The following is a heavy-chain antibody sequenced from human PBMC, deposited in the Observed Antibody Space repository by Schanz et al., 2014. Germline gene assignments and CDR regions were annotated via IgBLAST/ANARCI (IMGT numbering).Heavy chain of an antibody. CDR3: ARGVRVRGIIIDY. V-gene: IGHV3-21*01. D-gene: IGHD3-10*01. CDR1: GFTFSNYT. CDR2: ITSTSRYI. Sequence: EVQLVESGGGLVKPGGSLRLSCAASGFTFSNYTMYWVRQAPGKGLEWVSSITSTSRYIYYADSLKGRFTISRDNAKNSVYLQMNSLRADDTAEYYCARGVRVRGIIIDYWGPGTLVTVSS. J-gene: IGHJ4*02.